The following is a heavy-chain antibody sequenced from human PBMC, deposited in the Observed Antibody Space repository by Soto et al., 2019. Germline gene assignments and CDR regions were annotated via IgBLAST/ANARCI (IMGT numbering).Heavy chain of an antibody. V-gene: IGHV4-59*01. J-gene: IGHJ6*02. CDR1: GGSISSYY. CDR3: ARDTYCSGGSCYPDGMDV. Sequence: PSETLSLTCTVSGGSISSYYWSWIRQPPGKGLEWIGYIYYSGSTNYNPSLKSRVTISVDTSKNQFSLKLSSVTAADTAVYYCARDTYCSGGSCYPDGMDVRGQGPTVTVSS. CDR2: IYYSGST. D-gene: IGHD2-15*01.